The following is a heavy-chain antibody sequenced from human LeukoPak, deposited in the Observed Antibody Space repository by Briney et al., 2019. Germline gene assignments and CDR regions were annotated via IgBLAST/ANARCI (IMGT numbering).Heavy chain of an antibody. V-gene: IGHV4-39*01. D-gene: IGHD6-13*01. CDR1: GGSISSSSYY. CDR2: IYHSGST. J-gene: IGHJ5*02. Sequence: ETLSLTCTVSGGSISSSSYYWGWIRQPPGKGLEWIGSIYHSGSTYYNPSLKSRVTISVDTSKNQFSLKLSSVTAADTAVYYCARRTTAAWVENWFDPWGQGTLVTVSS. CDR3: ARRTTAAWVENWFDP.